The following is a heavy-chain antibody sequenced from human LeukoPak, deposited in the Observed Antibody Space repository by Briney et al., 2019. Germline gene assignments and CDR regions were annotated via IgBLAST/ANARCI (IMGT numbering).Heavy chain of an antibody. Sequence: ASVKVSCKASGYTFTNYYIHWVRQAPGQGLECMGIINPSGGSTSYAQKFQGRVTMTRDMSTSTVYMELSSLRSEDTAVYYCATFAGEHQAPFDYWGQGTLVTVSS. CDR3: ATFAGEHQAPFDY. D-gene: IGHD1-26*01. J-gene: IGHJ4*02. V-gene: IGHV1-46*01. CDR2: INPSGGST. CDR1: GYTFTNYY.